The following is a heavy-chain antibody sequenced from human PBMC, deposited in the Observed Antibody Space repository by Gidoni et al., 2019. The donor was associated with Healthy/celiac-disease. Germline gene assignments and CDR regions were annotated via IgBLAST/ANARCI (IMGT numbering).Heavy chain of an antibody. J-gene: IGHJ4*02. CDR3: ARVLAVAGTDAFDY. CDR2: IYYSGST. CDR1: GGSISSYY. Sequence: QVQLQESGPGLVKHSETLSLTCTVAGGSISSYYWSWIRQPPGKGLEWIGYIYYSGSTNSNPSLKSRVTISVDTSKNQFSLKLSSVTAADTAVYYCARVLAVAGTDAFDYWGQGTLVTVSS. D-gene: IGHD6-19*01. V-gene: IGHV4-59*01.